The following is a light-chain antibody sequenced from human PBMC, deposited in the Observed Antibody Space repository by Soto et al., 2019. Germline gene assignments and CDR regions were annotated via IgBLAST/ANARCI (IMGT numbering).Light chain of an antibody. J-gene: IGKJ4*01. Sequence: INMTQSRSSLSASVGDRVTITCQASQDISNYLNWYQQKPGKAPKLLIYDASNLETGVPSRFSGSGSGTDFTFTISSLQPEDIATYYCQQYDNIPIPFGGVTKVDI. CDR2: DAS. V-gene: IGKV1-33*01. CDR3: QQYDNIPIP. CDR1: QDISNY.